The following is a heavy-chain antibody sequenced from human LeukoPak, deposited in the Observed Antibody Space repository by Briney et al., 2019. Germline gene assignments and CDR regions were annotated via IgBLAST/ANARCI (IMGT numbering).Heavy chain of an antibody. D-gene: IGHD6-19*01. J-gene: IGHJ6*03. V-gene: IGHV3-23*01. CDR2: ISAGGGST. Sequence: GGSLRLSCAASGFTFSSYAMSWVRQAPGKGLEWVSTISAGGGSTYYADSVKGRFTISRDNSKNTLYLQMNSLRAEDTAVYYCANGEYSSGWTHYYYYMDVWGKGTTVTVSS. CDR1: GFTFSSYA. CDR3: ANGEYSSGWTHYYYYMDV.